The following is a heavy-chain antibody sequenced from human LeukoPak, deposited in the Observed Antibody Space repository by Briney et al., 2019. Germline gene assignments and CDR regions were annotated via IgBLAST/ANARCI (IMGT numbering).Heavy chain of an antibody. J-gene: IGHJ2*01. CDR3: ARDRQDGSGYYWYFDL. Sequence: KPAETLSLTCTVSGGSIRSYYWSWIRQPPGKGLEWIGYIYYTGSTNYNPSLKSRVTISVDTSKNQFSLKLSSVTAADTAVYYCARDRQDGSGYYWYFDLWGRGTLVTVSS. CDR1: GGSIRSYY. V-gene: IGHV4-59*01. CDR2: IYYTGST. D-gene: IGHD3-22*01.